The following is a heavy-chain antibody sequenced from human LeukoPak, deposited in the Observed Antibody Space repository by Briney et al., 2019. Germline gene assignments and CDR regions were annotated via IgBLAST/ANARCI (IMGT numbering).Heavy chain of an antibody. CDR3: ARGPLVLWFGESPYFDY. V-gene: IGHV3-23*01. D-gene: IGHD3-10*01. CDR2: ISGSGGST. CDR1: GFTFSSYA. J-gene: IGHJ4*02. Sequence: GGSLRLSCAASGFTFSSYAMSWVRQAPGKGLEWVSAISGSGGSTYYADSVKGRFTISRDNSKNTLYLQMNSLRAEDTAVYYCARGPLVLWFGESPYFDYWGQGTLVTVSS.